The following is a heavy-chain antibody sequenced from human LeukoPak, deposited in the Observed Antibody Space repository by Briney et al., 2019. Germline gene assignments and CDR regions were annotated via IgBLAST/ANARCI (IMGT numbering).Heavy chain of an antibody. J-gene: IGHJ4*02. CDR2: RKQEASEQ. Sequence: GFSLRLSCAASGFTFGSGWMSWVRKAPGKVLKCVANRKQEASEQYSVESAKERLTMARDNTKNSLYLQVNSLRAEDTAVYYCARFHYCSSTNRYPRHFDYWGQGTLVTVSS. CDR3: ARFHYCSSTNRYPRHFDY. D-gene: IGHD2-2*01. V-gene: IGHV3-7*01. CDR1: GFTFGSGW.